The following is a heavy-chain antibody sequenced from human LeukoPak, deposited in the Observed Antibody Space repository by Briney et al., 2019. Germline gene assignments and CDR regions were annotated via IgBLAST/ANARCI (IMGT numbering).Heavy chain of an antibody. CDR2: IYSGDNT. CDR3: AGRRVLDASFDY. J-gene: IGHJ4*02. Sequence: GGSLRLSCAASGFTVSNNYMSWGRQAPGKGLEWVSVIYSGDNTYYVESVKGRFTISRDNSKNTLFLQMNRLRAEDTAVYYCAGRRVLDASFDYWGQGTLVTVSS. D-gene: IGHD3-16*01. V-gene: IGHV3-66*02. CDR1: GFTVSNNY.